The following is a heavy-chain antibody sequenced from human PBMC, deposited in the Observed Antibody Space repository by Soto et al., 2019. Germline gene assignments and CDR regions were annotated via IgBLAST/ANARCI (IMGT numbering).Heavy chain of an antibody. V-gene: IGHV1-69*06. CDR1: GGTFSSYA. CDR2: IIPIFGTA. Sequence: SVKVSCKASGGTFSSYAISWVRQAPGQGLEWMGGIIPIFGTANYAQKFQGRVTITADKSTSTAYMELSSLRSEDTAVYYCARKGRGSGYYGYWGQGTLVTVSS. J-gene: IGHJ4*02. CDR3: ARKGRGSGYYGY. D-gene: IGHD3-22*01.